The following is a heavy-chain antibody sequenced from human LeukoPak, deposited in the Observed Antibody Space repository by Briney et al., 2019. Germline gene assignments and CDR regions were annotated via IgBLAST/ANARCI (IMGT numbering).Heavy chain of an antibody. CDR3: ATLVVVAATRGDY. J-gene: IGHJ4*02. Sequence: GGSLRLSCAASGFTFSSYSMNWVRQAPGKGLEWVSYISSSSSTIYYADSVKGRFTISRDNAKNSLYLQMNSLRAEDTAVYYCATLVVVAATRGDYWGQGTLVTVSS. V-gene: IGHV3-48*04. D-gene: IGHD2-15*01. CDR1: GFTFSSYS. CDR2: ISSSSSTI.